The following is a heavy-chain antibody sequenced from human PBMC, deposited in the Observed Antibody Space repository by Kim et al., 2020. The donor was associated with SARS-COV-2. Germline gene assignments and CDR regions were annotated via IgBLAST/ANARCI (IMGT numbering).Heavy chain of an antibody. V-gene: IGHV3-9*01. J-gene: IGHJ6*02. D-gene: IGHD3-3*02. CDR3: TKDVLAGGADV. Sequence: GYADSVKDRFTTSLDKAKNSLYLQMNSLRPEDTALYYCTKDVLAGGADVWGQGTAVIVS.